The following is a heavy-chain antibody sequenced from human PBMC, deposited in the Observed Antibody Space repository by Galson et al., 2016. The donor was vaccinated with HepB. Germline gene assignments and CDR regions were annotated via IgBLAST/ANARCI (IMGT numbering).Heavy chain of an antibody. D-gene: IGHD3-16*02. Sequence: SETLSLTCTVSGGSVISSDFYWGWIRQPPGKGLEWIGSIYYTGSAYHNPSLKSRGTLSVDTSKNQFSLKVTSVTAADTAMYYCAGPGMGSYRHWGQGTLVSVSS. CDR2: IYYTGSA. CDR3: AGPGMGSYRH. J-gene: IGHJ4*02. V-gene: IGHV4-39*01. CDR1: GGSVISSDFY.